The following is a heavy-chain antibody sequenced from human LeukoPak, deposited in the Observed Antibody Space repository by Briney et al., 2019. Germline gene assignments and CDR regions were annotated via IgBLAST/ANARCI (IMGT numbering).Heavy chain of an antibody. CDR3: ARVPPIAAAVWMDV. CDR1: GFTFSSYA. Sequence: GRSLRLSCAASGFTFSSYAMHWVRQAPGKGLEWVAVISYDGSNKYYADSVKGRFTISRDNSKNTLYLQMNSLRAEDTAVYYCARVPPIAAAVWMDVWGQGTTVTVSS. CDR2: ISYDGSNK. V-gene: IGHV3-30-3*01. J-gene: IGHJ6*02. D-gene: IGHD6-13*01.